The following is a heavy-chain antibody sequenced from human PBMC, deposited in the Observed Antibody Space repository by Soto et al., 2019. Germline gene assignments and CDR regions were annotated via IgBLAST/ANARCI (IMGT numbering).Heavy chain of an antibody. Sequence: PSETLSLTCTVSGGSISNYYWSWIRQPPGKGLEWIGEINHSGSTNYNPSLKSRVTISVDTSKNQFSLKLSSVTAADTAVYYCASQQLVHYYYGMDVWGQGTTVTVSS. CDR3: ASQQLVHYYYGMDV. D-gene: IGHD6-13*01. CDR2: INHSGST. J-gene: IGHJ6*02. V-gene: IGHV4-34*01. CDR1: GGSISNYY.